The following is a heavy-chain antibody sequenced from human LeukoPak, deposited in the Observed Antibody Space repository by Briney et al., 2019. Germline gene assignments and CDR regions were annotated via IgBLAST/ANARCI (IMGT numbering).Heavy chain of an antibody. CDR3: AKGKRITMFGAGDY. Sequence: ARSLTPSCPLSALTFSSKAMRWARHPPGEGLEWVPSIIGRGGRTYYADSGEGRFTISRHNSKNTLCIRMNRLRTTDPAIYYRAKGKRITMFGAGDYWGQGTLVTVSS. CDR1: ALTFSSKA. D-gene: IGHD3-3*01. CDR2: IIGRGGRT. J-gene: IGHJ4*02. V-gene: IGHV3-23*01.